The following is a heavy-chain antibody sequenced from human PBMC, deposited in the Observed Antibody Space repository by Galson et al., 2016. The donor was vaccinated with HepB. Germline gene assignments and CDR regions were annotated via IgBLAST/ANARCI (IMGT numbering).Heavy chain of an antibody. V-gene: IGHV3-53*01. CDR3: SRDPGFRNGMDV. Sequence: SLRLSCAAYGLPVSNDYMSWVRQAPGKGLKWASVSYGDGRTYYAASVKGRFTNTRDNSKNTVFLQMNSLRGEDTAAYYCSRDPGFRNGMDVWAQGTTVTVSA. J-gene: IGHJ6*01. CDR1: GLPVSNDY. CDR2: SYGDGRT.